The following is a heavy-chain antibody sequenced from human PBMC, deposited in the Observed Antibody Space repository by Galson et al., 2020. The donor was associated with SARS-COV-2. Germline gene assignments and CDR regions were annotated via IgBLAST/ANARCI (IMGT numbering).Heavy chain of an antibody. J-gene: IGHJ5*01. Sequence: SVKVSCKASGGTFSNFAISWVRQAPGQGPEWMGGIIPTFDTPIYAQEFQGRVTITADESTTTAYMELSSLRYEDTAIYYCATADYYGTTGRWLDSWGQGTLVAVSS. CDR2: IIPTFDTP. D-gene: IGHD3-10*01. CDR3: ATADYYGTTGRWLDS. CDR1: GGTFSNFA. V-gene: IGHV1-69*13.